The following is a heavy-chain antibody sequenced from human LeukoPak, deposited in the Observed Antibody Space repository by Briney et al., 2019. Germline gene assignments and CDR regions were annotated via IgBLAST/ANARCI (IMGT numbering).Heavy chain of an antibody. CDR1: GFTFSSYG. Sequence: GSLRLSCAASGFTFSSYGMSWIRQPPGKGLEWIGEINHSGSTNYNPSLKSRVTISVDTSKNQFSLKLSSVTAADTAVYYCASTGSGRSRRYYFDYWGQGTLVTVSS. D-gene: IGHD1-26*01. CDR2: INHSGST. CDR3: ASTGSGRSRRYYFDY. J-gene: IGHJ4*02. V-gene: IGHV4-34*01.